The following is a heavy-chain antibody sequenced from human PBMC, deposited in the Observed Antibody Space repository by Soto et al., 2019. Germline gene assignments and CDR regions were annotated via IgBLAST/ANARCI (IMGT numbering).Heavy chain of an antibody. J-gene: IGHJ4*02. Sequence: GGSLRLSCAASGFIFSTYSMHWVRQAPGKGLEWVSSISGSLGYVHYADSVKGRFTVSRDNIGTSLYLQMNSLRAEDTAVYYCEREGVHNYNEYNLDNWGLGTLVTVSS. CDR2: ISGSLGYV. CDR3: EREGVHNYNEYNLDN. D-gene: IGHD4-4*01. V-gene: IGHV3-21*01. CDR1: GFIFSTYS.